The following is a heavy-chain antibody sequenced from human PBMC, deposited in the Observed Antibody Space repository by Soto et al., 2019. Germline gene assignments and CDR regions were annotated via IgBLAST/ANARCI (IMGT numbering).Heavy chain of an antibody. CDR2: IIPIFGTA. CDR1: GGTFSSYA. Sequence: QVQLVQSGAEVKKPGSSVKVSCKASGGTFSSYAISWLRQAPGQWLEWMGGIIPIFGTANYAQKFQGRVTITADESTSTAYMELSSLRSEDTAVYYCARGVTMIVKYGMDVWGQGTTVTVSS. CDR3: ARGVTMIVKYGMDV. V-gene: IGHV1-69*01. D-gene: IGHD3-22*01. J-gene: IGHJ6*02.